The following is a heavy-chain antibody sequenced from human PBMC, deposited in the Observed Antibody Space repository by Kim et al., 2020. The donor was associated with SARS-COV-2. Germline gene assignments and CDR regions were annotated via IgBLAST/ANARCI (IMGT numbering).Heavy chain of an antibody. CDR1: GYTFTNYI. J-gene: IGHJ2*01. V-gene: IGHV1-3*01. CDR2: INGGNGNT. CDR3: ARDDATGAGWYFDL. D-gene: IGHD1-1*01. Sequence: ASVKVSCKASGYTFTNYIIHWVRQAPGQRLEWMGWINGGNGNTRYSQKFQGRVTITRDTSASAAYMDMSSLTSEDTAVYYCARDDATGAGWYFDLWGRGTLVTVSS.